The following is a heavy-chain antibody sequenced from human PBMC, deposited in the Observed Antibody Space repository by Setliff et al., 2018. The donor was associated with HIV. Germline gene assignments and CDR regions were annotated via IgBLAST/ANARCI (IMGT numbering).Heavy chain of an antibody. D-gene: IGHD3-10*01. CDR3: ARDRHSSGLGSYGP. V-gene: IGHV4-4*07. CDR1: GGSFGVYR. J-gene: IGHJ5*02. CDR2: IDSSGTT. Sequence: LSLTCTMSGGSFGVYRWSWIRQSAGRGLEWIGRIDSSGTTDYKPSLKGRVAISVDTSRNQFSLRVTSVTAADTAVYFCARDRHSSGLGSYGPWGPGILVTVSS.